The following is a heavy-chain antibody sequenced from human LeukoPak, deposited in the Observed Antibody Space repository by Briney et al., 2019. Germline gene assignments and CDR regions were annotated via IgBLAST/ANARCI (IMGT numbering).Heavy chain of an antibody. D-gene: IGHD1-1*01. CDR3: TRDPPNDQSDDL. V-gene: IGHV6-1*01. J-gene: IGHJ5*02. Sequence: SQTLSLSFAISGDSVSNTGAGWNWIRQSPSRGFEWLGSTYYRSKWFYDHAVSVKSRIIISPDTSKSQFSLQLNSMTPEDTAMYYCTRDPPNDQSDDLWGQGTLVTVSS. CDR1: GDSVSNTGAG. CDR2: TYYRSKWFY.